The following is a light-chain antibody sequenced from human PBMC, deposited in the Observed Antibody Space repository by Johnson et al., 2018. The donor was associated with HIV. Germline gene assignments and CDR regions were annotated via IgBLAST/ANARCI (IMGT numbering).Light chain of an antibody. V-gene: IGLV1-51*01. Sequence: QSVLTQPPSVSAAPGQKVTISCSGSSSNIGNNYVSWYQQLPGTSPKLLIYEHKARPSGIPDRLSGSKSATSATLAITALQPGDEADYYCGTWDSSLYVFVVGSGTKVTVL. CDR1: SSNIGNNY. CDR3: GTWDSSLYVFV. J-gene: IGLJ1*01. CDR2: EHK.